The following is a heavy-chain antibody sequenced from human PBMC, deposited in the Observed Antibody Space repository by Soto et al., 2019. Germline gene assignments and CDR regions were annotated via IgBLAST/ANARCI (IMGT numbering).Heavy chain of an antibody. J-gene: IGHJ3*02. D-gene: IGHD1-20*01. Sequence: SETLSLTCTVSGGSISSYYWSWIRQPPGKGLEWIGYIYYSGSTNYNPSLKSRVTISVDTSKNQFSLKLSSVTAADTAVYYCARVGWYNWSPDDAFDIWGQGTMVTVSS. V-gene: IGHV4-59*01. CDR1: GGSISSYY. CDR2: IYYSGST. CDR3: ARVGWYNWSPDDAFDI.